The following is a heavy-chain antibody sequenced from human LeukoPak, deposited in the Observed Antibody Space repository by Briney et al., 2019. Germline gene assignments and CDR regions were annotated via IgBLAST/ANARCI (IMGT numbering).Heavy chain of an antibody. V-gene: IGHV3-23*01. CDR1: GFTFSSYG. CDR2: ISGSGGST. CDR3: AYYDWLLKSSFDY. Sequence: PGGSLRLSCAASGFTFSSYGMSWVRQAPGKGLEWVSAISGSGGSTYYADSVKGRFTISRDNSKNTLYLQMNSLRAEDTAVYYCAYYDWLLKSSFDYWGQGTLVTVSS. J-gene: IGHJ4*03. D-gene: IGHD3-9*01.